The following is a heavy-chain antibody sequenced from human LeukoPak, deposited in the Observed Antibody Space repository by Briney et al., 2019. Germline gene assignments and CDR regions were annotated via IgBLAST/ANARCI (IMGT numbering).Heavy chain of an antibody. D-gene: IGHD3-10*01. Sequence: PSETLSLTCAVYGGSFSGYYWSWIRQPPGKGLEWIGEINHSGSTNYNPSLKSRVTISVDTSKNQFSLKLSSVTAADTAVYYCARGRHYYGSGSYSSPFGYWGQGTLVTVSS. CDR3: ARGRHYYGSGSYSSPFGY. CDR1: GGSFSGYY. J-gene: IGHJ4*02. V-gene: IGHV4-34*01. CDR2: INHSGST.